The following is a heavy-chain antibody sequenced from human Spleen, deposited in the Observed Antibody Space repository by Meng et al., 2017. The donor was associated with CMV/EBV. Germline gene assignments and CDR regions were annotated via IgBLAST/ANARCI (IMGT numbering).Heavy chain of an antibody. V-gene: IGHV3-11*04. CDR2: ISSSGETI. CDR3: ARDPPRGDFWSGSYVY. J-gene: IGHJ4*02. Sequence: FTFSDCYMSWIRPAPGKGLEWISCISSSGETIYYADSVRGRFAISRDNAKNSLYLQMNSLRAEDTAVYYCARDPPRGDFWSGSYVYWGQGTLVTVSS. D-gene: IGHD3-3*01. CDR1: FTFSDCY.